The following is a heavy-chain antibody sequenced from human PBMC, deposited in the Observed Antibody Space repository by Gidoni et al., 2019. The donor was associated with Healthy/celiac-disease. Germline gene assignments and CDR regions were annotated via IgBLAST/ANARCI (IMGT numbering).Heavy chain of an antibody. V-gene: IGHV4-34*01. CDR1: GGSFIGYY. Sequence: QVQLQQWGAGLLKPSETLSLTCAVYGGSFIGYYWSWIRQPPGKGLEWIGEINQSGSTNYNPSLKSRVTISVDTSKNQFSLKLSSVTAADTAVYYCARGGLRYFDWLLSHFDYWGQGTLVTVSS. CDR3: ARGGLRYFDWLLSHFDY. CDR2: INQSGST. D-gene: IGHD3-9*01. J-gene: IGHJ4*02.